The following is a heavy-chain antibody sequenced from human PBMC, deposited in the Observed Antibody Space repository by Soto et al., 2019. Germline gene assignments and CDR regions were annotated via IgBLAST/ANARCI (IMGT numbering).Heavy chain of an antibody. Sequence: EVQLVESGGGLVQPGGSLRLSCAASGFTFNTYTMNWVRQAPGKGLEWLSYITSSSSTIHYADSVKGRFTISRDNAKNSLYLQMNSLRDEDTALYYCARGSGSYYQVDYRGQGTLVTVSS. D-gene: IGHD3-10*01. V-gene: IGHV3-48*02. CDR1: GFTFNTYT. CDR2: ITSSSSTI. CDR3: ARGSGSYYQVDY. J-gene: IGHJ4*02.